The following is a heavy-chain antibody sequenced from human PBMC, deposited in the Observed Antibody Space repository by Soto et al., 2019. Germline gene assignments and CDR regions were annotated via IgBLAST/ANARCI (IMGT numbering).Heavy chain of an antibody. Sequence: QVQLVESGGGVVQPGRSLRLSCAASGFTFSSYGMHWVRQAPGKGLEWVAVISYDGSNKYYADSVKGRFPISRDNSKNTLYLQMNSLRAEDTAVYYCAKGPTVVPRRGHFDYWGQGTLVTVSS. J-gene: IGHJ4*02. CDR2: ISYDGSNK. D-gene: IGHD2-2*01. CDR1: GFTFSSYG. V-gene: IGHV3-30*18. CDR3: AKGPTVVPRRGHFDY.